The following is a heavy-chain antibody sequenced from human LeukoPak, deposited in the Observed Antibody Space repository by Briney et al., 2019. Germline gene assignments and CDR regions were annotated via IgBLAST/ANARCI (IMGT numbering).Heavy chain of an antibody. CDR2: IFYSGKT. CDR1: NGSMTSDSYY. D-gene: IGHD3-22*01. CDR3: ARLGIVATWFDA. V-gene: IGHV4-39*02. J-gene: IGHJ5*02. Sequence: SETLSLTCTVSNGSMTSDSYYWAWVRQPPGKGLEWIGTIFYSGKTYYSASLKSRVTVSLDTSKKNFSLRLSSVTAADTAVYYCARLGIVATWFDAWGQGALVTVSS.